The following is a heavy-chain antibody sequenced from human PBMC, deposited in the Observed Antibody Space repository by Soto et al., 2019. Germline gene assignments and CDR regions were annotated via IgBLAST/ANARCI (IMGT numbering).Heavy chain of an antibody. CDR1: GYTFTGYY. Sequence: ASVKVSCKASGYTFTGYYMHWVRQAPGQGLEWMGWINPNSGGTNYAQKFQGRVTMTRDTSISTAYMELSRLRSDDTAVYYCAREAPPYYDSSGYYYPKHWGQGTLVTVSS. CDR2: INPNSGGT. V-gene: IGHV1-2*02. CDR3: AREAPPYYDSSGYYYPKH. J-gene: IGHJ1*01. D-gene: IGHD3-22*01.